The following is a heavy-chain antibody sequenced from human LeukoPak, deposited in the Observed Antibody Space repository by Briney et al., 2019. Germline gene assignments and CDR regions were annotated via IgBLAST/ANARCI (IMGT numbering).Heavy chain of an antibody. CDR3: ARGPTYYDILTGYEAFDI. CDR2: IYSGGST. J-gene: IGHJ3*02. V-gene: IGHV3-53*01. Sequence: GGSLRLSCAASGVTVSSNYMSWVRQAPGKGLEWVSVIYSGGSTYYADSVKGRFTISRDNSKNTLYLQMNSLRAEDTAVYYCARGPTYYDILTGYEAFDIWGQGTMVTVSS. D-gene: IGHD3-9*01. CDR1: GVTVSSNY.